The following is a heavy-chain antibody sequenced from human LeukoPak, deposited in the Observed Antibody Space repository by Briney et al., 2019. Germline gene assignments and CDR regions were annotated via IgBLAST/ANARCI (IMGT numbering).Heavy chain of an antibody. Sequence: SVKVSCKASGGTFSSYAISWVRQAPGQGLEWMGGIIPIFGTANYAQKFQGRVTITADESTSTAYMELSSLRSEDTAVYYCARDRRIAAAGTDPCYYYYYMDVWGKGTTVTVSS. J-gene: IGHJ6*03. D-gene: IGHD6-13*01. V-gene: IGHV1-69*13. CDR3: ARDRRIAAAGTDPCYYYYYMDV. CDR1: GGTFSSYA. CDR2: IIPIFGTA.